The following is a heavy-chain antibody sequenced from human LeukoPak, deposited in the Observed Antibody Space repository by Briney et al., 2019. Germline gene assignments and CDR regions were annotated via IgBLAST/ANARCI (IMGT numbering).Heavy chain of an antibody. CDR1: GFTFSSYW. CDR3: ASLSSSWATSYYYGMDV. D-gene: IGHD6-13*01. Sequence: PGGSLRLSCAASGFTFSSYWMSWVRQAPGKGLEWVANIKQDGSEKYYVDSVKGRFTISRDNAKNSLYLQMNSLRAEDTAVYYCASLSSSWATSYYYGMDVWGQGTTVTVPS. V-gene: IGHV3-7*01. J-gene: IGHJ6*02. CDR2: IKQDGSEK.